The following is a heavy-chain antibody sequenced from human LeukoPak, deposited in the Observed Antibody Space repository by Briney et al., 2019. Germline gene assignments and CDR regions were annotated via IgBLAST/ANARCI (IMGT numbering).Heavy chain of an antibody. CDR1: GVTFSNQP. J-gene: IGHJ3*02. Sequence: GGSLRLSFAVSGVTFSNQPINWVRPGPEKGLEWVSSIRGDGRNTDYAESVKGRFTISRDDSKNTLWLQMNSLRAADTAVYYCAINMHVVVIDDAFDIWGQGTMVTVSS. CDR3: AINMHVVVIDDAFDI. V-gene: IGHV3-23*01. CDR2: IRGDGRNT. D-gene: IGHD3-22*01.